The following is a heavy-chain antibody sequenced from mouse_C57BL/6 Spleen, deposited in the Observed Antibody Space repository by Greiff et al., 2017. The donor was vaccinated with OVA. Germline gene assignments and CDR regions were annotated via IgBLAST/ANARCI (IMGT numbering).Heavy chain of an antibody. J-gene: IGHJ1*03. CDR2: IWSGGST. D-gene: IGHD2-2*01. CDR1: GFSLTSYG. Sequence: VQLQQSGPGLVQPSQSLSITCTVSGFSLTSYGVHWVRQSPGKGLEWLGVIWSGGSTDYNADFISRLVISKDKSKNQVVFKMNSLQADDTAIYYCARGNYGYAVGGWGTGTTVTVSS. CDR3: ARGNYGYAVGG. V-gene: IGHV2-2*01.